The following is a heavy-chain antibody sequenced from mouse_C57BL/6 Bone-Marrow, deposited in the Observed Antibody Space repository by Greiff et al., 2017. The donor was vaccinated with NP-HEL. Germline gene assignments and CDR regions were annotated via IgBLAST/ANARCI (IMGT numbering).Heavy chain of an antibody. D-gene: IGHD2-4*01. V-gene: IGHV14-2*01. CDR1: GFNIKDYY. Sequence: EVQLQQSGAELVKPGASVKLSCTASGFNIKDYYMHWVKQRTEQGLEWIGRIDPEDGETKYAPTFQGKATIPADTSSNTAYLPLSSLTSDDTAVYYCASPFYYDSGFAYWGQGTLVTVSA. CDR3: ASPFYYDSGFAY. CDR2: IDPEDGET. J-gene: IGHJ3*01.